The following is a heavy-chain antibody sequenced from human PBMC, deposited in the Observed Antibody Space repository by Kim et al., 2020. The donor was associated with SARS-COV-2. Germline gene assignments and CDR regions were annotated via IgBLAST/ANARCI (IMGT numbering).Heavy chain of an antibody. D-gene: IGHD1-1*01. CDR3: TTDGYGYVGPDAFDI. V-gene: IGHV3-15*01. J-gene: IGHJ3*02. Sequence: GGSLRLSCAASGFTFSNAWMSWVRQAPGKGLEWVGRIKSKTDGGTTDYAAPVKGRFTISRDDSKNTLYLQMNSLKTEDTAVYYCTTDGYGYVGPDAFDIWGQGKMVTVYS. CDR1: GFTFSNAW. CDR2: IKSKTDGGTT.